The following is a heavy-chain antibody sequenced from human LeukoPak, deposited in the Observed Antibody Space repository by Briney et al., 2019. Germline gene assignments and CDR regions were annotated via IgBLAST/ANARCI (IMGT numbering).Heavy chain of an antibody. Sequence: GGSLRLSCAASGFTFDDYAMHWVRQAPGKGLEWVSGISWNSGSIGYADSVKGRFTISRDNAKDSLYLQMNSLRAEDMALYYCAKGPSLAAAGVSDAFDIWSQGTMVTVSS. V-gene: IGHV3-9*03. D-gene: IGHD6-13*01. J-gene: IGHJ3*02. CDR3: AKGPSLAAAGVSDAFDI. CDR1: GFTFDDYA. CDR2: ISWNSGSI.